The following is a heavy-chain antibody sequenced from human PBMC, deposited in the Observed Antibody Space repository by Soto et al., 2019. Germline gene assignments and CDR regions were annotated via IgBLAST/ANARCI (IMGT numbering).Heavy chain of an antibody. Sequence: ASVKVSCKASGYTFTSYGISWVRQAPGQGLEWMGWISAYNGNTNYAQKLQGRVTMTTDTSTSTAYMELRSLRSDDTAVYYCARDRGYSSGWYGAFYDYWGQGTLVTVSS. J-gene: IGHJ4*02. D-gene: IGHD6-19*01. CDR3: ARDRGYSSGWYGAFYDY. V-gene: IGHV1-18*01. CDR1: GYTFTSYG. CDR2: ISAYNGNT.